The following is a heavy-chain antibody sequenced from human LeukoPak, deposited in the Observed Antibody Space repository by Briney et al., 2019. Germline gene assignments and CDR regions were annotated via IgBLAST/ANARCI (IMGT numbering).Heavy chain of an antibody. CDR1: GGTFSTYA. CDR3: ARSSPHGYDDTSGYFDS. J-gene: IGHJ4*02. CDR2: IIPIFGTT. D-gene: IGHD3-22*01. V-gene: IGHV1-69*05. Sequence: SVKVSCKPSGGTFSTYAIHWVRQAPGQGLEWMGGIIPIFGTTNYAEKFQGRVTISTGESSSTAYMELSSLRSEDTAVYYCARSSPHGYDDTSGYFDSWGQGTRVTVSS.